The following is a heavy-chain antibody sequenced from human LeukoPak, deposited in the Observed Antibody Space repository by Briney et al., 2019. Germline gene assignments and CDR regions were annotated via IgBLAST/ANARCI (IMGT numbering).Heavy chain of an antibody. Sequence: GGSLRLSCAASGLTVSSNYMCWVRQAPGKGLEWVSVIYSGGSTYYADSVKGRFTISRDNSKNTLYLQMNSLRAEYTAVYYCAGFTVAGFAFDIWGQGTMVTVSS. CDR1: GLTVSSNY. J-gene: IGHJ3*02. CDR2: IYSGGST. V-gene: IGHV3-53*01. D-gene: IGHD6-19*01. CDR3: AGFTVAGFAFDI.